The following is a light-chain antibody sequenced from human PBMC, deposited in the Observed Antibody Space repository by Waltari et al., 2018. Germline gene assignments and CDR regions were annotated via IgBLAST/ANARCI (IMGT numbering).Light chain of an antibody. CDR1: SSDVGAYNY. Sequence: QSAPTQPPSVSGSPGQSVTISCTGTSSDVGAYNYVSWYQQHPGKAPKLMIYGVSNRPSGVSDRFSGSKSGNTASLTISGLQAEDEAVYYCCSYTTSSTFVFGSGTKLTVL. J-gene: IGLJ6*01. V-gene: IGLV2-14*01. CDR2: GVS. CDR3: CSYTTSSTFV.